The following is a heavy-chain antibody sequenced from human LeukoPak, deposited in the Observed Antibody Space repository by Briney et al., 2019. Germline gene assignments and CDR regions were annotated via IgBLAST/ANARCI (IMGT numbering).Heavy chain of an antibody. CDR3: ARRYCSSTSCNLDY. D-gene: IGHD2-2*01. V-gene: IGHV3-21*01. Sequence: GGSLRLSCAASGFTFSSYSMHWVRQAPGKGLEWVSSISSSSSYIYYADSVKGRFTISRDNAKNSLYLQMNSLRAEDTAVYYCARRYCSSTSCNLDYWGQGTLVTVSS. CDR2: ISSSSSYI. CDR1: GFTFSSYS. J-gene: IGHJ4*02.